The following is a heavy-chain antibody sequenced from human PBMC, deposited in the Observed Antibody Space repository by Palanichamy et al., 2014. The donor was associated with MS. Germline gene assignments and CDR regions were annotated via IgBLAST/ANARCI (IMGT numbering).Heavy chain of an antibody. J-gene: IGHJ6*03. D-gene: IGHD3-10*01. CDR1: GGSLNSGAYY. CDR2: IHYTGNT. Sequence: QVQLQESGPGLVSPSQTLSLTCIVSGGSLNSGAYYWTWIRQLPGKGLEWMGYIHYTGNTYYSPSLKSRISISVDASRTRFSLHLSSVTAADTAVYYCARESMLRAVTYSYYFFDVWGKGATVTVSS. CDR3: ARESMLRAVTYSYYFFDV. V-gene: IGHV4-31*03.